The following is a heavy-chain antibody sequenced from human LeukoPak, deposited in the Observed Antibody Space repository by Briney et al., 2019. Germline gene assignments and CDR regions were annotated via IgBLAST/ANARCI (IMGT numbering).Heavy chain of an antibody. D-gene: IGHD2-15*01. V-gene: IGHV5-51*01. J-gene: IGHJ5*02. CDR2: TYPGDSDT. Sequence: GESLKISCKGSGYSFTSYWIGWVRQMPGKGLEWMGITYPGDSDTRYSPSFQGQVTISADKSISTAYLQWSSLKASDTAMYYCARSEVVVAATPFFQVWFDPWGQGTLVTVSS. CDR3: ARSEVVVAATPFFQVWFDP. CDR1: GYSFTSYW.